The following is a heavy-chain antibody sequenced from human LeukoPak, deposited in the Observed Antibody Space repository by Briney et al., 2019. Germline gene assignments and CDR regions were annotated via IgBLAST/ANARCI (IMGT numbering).Heavy chain of an antibody. V-gene: IGHV3-30*02. J-gene: IGHJ4*02. CDR2: MQYDGSVE. CDR3: ARGGWYKRPFDY. Sequence: GGSLRLSCVASGFSFSNYGTHWVRQAPGKGLEWVTFMQYDGSVEFYADSVKGRFTISRDNSKNTLYLQMNSLRAEDTAVYYCARGGWYKRPFDYWGQGTLVTVSS. CDR1: GFSFSNYG. D-gene: IGHD1-14*01.